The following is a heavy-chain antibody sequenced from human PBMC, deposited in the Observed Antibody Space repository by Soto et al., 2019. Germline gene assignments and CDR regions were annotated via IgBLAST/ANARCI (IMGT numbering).Heavy chain of an antibody. CDR3: AKGDNLGPKTGYAFDP. Sequence: PSQTLSLTCAISGDSVSSNTASSNLIRQSPSRGLEWLGRTYFRSKWYNDYAVSVKSRIIINPDTSNNQLSLQLNSVTPEDTAVYFCAKGDNLGPKTGYAFDPWGQGIMVTVSS. CDR2: TYFRSKWYN. V-gene: IGHV6-1*01. D-gene: IGHD5-12*01. J-gene: IGHJ5*02. CDR1: GDSVSSNTAS.